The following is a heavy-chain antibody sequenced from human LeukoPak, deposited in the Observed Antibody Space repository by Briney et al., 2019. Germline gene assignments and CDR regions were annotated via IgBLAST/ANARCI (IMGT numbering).Heavy chain of an antibody. CDR1: GYTFTSYG. CDR3: ARVGWYRGKNYFDY. V-gene: IGHV1-18*01. CDR2: ISAYNGNT. D-gene: IGHD6-19*01. Sequence: ASVKVSCKASGYTFTSYGISWVRQAPGQGLEWMGWISAYNGNTNYAQKLQGRVTMTTDTSTSTAYMELRSRRSEDTAVYYCARVGWYRGKNYFDYWGQGTLVTVSS. J-gene: IGHJ4*02.